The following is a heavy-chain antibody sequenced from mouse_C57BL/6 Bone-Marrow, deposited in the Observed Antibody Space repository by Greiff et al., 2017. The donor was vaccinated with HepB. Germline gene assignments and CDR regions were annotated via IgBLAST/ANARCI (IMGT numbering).Heavy chain of an antibody. Sequence: LQQSGGGLVQPGGSMKLSCVASGFTFSNYWMNWVRQSPEKGLEWVAQIRLKSDNYATHYAESVKGRFTISRDDSKSSVYLQMNNLRAEDTGIYYCTASYYGTLFAYWGQGTLVTVSA. CDR2: IRLKSDNYAT. CDR1: GFTFSNYW. D-gene: IGHD1-1*01. J-gene: IGHJ3*01. V-gene: IGHV6-3*01. CDR3: TASYYGTLFAY.